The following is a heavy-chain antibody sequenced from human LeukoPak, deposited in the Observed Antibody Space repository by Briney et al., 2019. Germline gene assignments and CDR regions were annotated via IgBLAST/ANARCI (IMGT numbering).Heavy chain of an antibody. V-gene: IGHV3-30*04. CDR2: ISYNGDNK. CDR1: GFTFSSYA. J-gene: IGHJ4*02. CDR3: ARPPYYFDSSYFDY. D-gene: IGHD3-22*01. Sequence: GGSLRLSCAASGFTFSSYAMHWVRQAPGKGLEWVALISYNGDNKYYADSVKGRFTISRDNSKTTLYLQMNRLRAEDTAVYYCARPPYYFDSSYFDYWSQGTLVTVSS.